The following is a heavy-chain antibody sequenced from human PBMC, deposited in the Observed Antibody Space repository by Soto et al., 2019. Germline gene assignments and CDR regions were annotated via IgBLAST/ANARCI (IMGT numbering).Heavy chain of an antibody. V-gene: IGHV3-33*01. Sequence: GGSLRLSCAASGFTFSSYGMHWVRQAPGKGLEWVAVIWYDGSNKYYADSVKGRFTISRDNSKNTLYLQMNSLRAEDTAVYYCAREAYSSGWFRFDYWGQGTLVTVSS. CDR1: GFTFSSYG. D-gene: IGHD6-19*01. CDR2: IWYDGSNK. J-gene: IGHJ4*02. CDR3: AREAYSSGWFRFDY.